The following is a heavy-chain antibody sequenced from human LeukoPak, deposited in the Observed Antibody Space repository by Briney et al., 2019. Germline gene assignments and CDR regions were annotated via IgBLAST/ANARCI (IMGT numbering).Heavy chain of an antibody. CDR1: GGSISSHY. CDR2: IYNSGST. Sequence: PSETLSLTCTVSGGSISSHYWSWIRQPPGKALEWTGYIYNSGSTNYNPSFKSRATISVDTSKNQLSLKLTSVTAADTAVYYCARGGYSYGYDDDFEYWGQGILVTVSS. D-gene: IGHD5-18*01. V-gene: IGHV4-59*11. J-gene: IGHJ4*02. CDR3: ARGGYSYGYDDDFEY.